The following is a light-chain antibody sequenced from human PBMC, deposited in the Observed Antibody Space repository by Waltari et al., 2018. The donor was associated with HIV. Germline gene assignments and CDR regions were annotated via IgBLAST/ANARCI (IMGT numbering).Light chain of an antibody. V-gene: IGLV1-44*01. Sequence: QSVLPQPPSASGTPGQRVTISCSGGSSNIGANIVNWYQLLPGRAPRLLIYATNQRPSGVPDRFSGSKSGTSASLAISGLQSEDEGDYYCATWDNGLNGRHVFGTGTQVTV. CDR3: ATWDNGLNGRHV. CDR1: SSNIGANI. J-gene: IGLJ1*01. CDR2: ATN.